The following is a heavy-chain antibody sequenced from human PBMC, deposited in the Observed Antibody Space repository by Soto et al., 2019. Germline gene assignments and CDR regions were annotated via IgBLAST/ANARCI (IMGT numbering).Heavy chain of an antibody. D-gene: IGHD1-26*01. Sequence: GESLKISCKGSGYSFSSYWIGWVRQMPGKGLEWMGIIYPGDSDTRYSPSYQGQVTISADKSISTAYLQWSSLRASDTAMYYCARIVGAPGYYFYGMDVWGQGTTVTVSS. V-gene: IGHV5-51*03. CDR1: GYSFSSYW. CDR3: ARIVGAPGYYFYGMDV. J-gene: IGHJ6*02. CDR2: IYPGDSDT.